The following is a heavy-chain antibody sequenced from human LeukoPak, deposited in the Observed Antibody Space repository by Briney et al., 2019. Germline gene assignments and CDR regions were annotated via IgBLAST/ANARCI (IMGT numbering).Heavy chain of an antibody. Sequence: GGSLRLSCAASGFRFTSYWMTWVRQAPGKGLEWVGNIGQDGSVKNYADSVKGRFTISGDNAKNSVFLQMNSLRAEDTAFYYCGNQCSGGICPENWGRGTLVTVSS. CDR3: GNQCSGGICPEN. J-gene: IGHJ4*02. V-gene: IGHV3-7*01. D-gene: IGHD2-15*01. CDR2: IGQDGSVK. CDR1: GFRFTSYW.